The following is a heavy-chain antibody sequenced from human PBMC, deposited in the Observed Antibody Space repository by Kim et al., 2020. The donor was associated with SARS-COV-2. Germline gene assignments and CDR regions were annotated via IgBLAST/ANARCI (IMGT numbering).Heavy chain of an antibody. D-gene: IGHD6-19*01. V-gene: IGHV3-23*01. Sequence: GGSLRLSCAASGLIFSNYAMNWVRQAPGKGLEWVSAIIGSGANTYYTDSVKGRFTISRDNSKNTVYLQMNSLRADDTALYYCAKRGDSGWLDYWGQGTL. J-gene: IGHJ4*02. CDR2: IIGSGANT. CDR1: GLIFSNYA. CDR3: AKRGDSGWLDY.